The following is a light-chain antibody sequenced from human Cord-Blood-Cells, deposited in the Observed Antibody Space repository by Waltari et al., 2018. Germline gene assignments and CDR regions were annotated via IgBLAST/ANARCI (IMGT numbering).Light chain of an antibody. J-gene: IGKJ2*01. V-gene: IGKV3-20*01. CDR2: GAS. CDR3: QQYGSSYT. CDR1: QSVSRSY. Sequence: EIVLTQSPGTLSLSPGERATLSCRASQSVSRSYLAWYQQKPGQAPRLRRYGASSRATGIPDRFSGSGSGTDFTLTISRLEPEDFAVYYCQQYGSSYTFGQGTKLEIK.